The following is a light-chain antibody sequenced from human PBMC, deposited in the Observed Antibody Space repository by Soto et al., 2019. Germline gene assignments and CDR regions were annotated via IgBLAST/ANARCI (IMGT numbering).Light chain of an antibody. J-gene: IGKJ1*01. Sequence: ETVLAQSPATLSLSPGERATLSCRASQTVSSSYLAWYQQKPGQAPRLLIYAASSRATGIPDRFSGSGSGTDFTLTISSLEPEDFAVYYCQQFGNSQWTFGQGTKVDIK. V-gene: IGKV3-20*01. CDR3: QQFGNSQWT. CDR1: QTVSSSY. CDR2: AAS.